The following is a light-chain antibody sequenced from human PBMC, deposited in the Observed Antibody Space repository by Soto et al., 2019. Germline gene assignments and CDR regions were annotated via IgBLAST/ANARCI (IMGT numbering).Light chain of an antibody. Sequence: NFMLTQPHSVSESPGKTVTISCTRSSGSIANNDVQWYQQRPGSAPTTVIYENNLRVSEVPDRFSGSIDSSSNSVSLTISGLQTEDEADYYCQSFDSSAPNWVFGGGTKLTVL. V-gene: IGLV6-57*03. CDR1: SGSIANND. CDR3: QSFDSSAPNWV. CDR2: ENN. J-gene: IGLJ3*02.